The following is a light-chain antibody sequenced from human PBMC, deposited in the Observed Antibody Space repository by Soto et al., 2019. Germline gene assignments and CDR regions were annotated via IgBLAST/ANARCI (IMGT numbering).Light chain of an antibody. Sequence: PAQPGSLAGPPGQSDTQFCTGTTRCVGRYNYVSWYQQHPGKAPKLIIYDVSNRPSGVSNRFSGSKSGNTASLTISGLQAEDEADYYCNSYTSSSTYVFGTGTKVTVL. CDR3: NSYTSSSTYV. CDR1: TRCVGRYNY. CDR2: DVS. V-gene: IGLV2-14*01. J-gene: IGLJ1*01.